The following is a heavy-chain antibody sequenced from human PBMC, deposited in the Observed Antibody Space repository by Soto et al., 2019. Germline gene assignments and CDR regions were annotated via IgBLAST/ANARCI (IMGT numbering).Heavy chain of an antibody. Sequence: GSLRLSCAASGFTFSSYGMHWVRQAPGKGLEWVAVIWYDGSNKYYADSVKGRFTISRDNSKNTLYLQMNSLRAEDTAVYYCARGDYDFWSGGGAFDIWGQGTMVTVSS. V-gene: IGHV3-33*01. J-gene: IGHJ3*02. CDR1: GFTFSSYG. CDR2: IWYDGSNK. CDR3: ARGDYDFWSGGGAFDI. D-gene: IGHD3-3*01.